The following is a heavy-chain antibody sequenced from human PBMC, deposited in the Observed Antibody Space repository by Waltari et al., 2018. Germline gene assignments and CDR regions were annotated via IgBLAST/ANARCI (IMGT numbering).Heavy chain of an antibody. CDR2: IYTSGRT. J-gene: IGHJ3*02. D-gene: IGHD4-17*01. V-gene: IGHV4-61*02. CDR3: AGQGDYYAFDI. CDR1: GGSISSGTYY. Sequence: QVQLQESGPGLVKPSQTLSLTCTVSGGSISSGTYYWTWIRQPAGKGLEWIGRIYTSGRTTYNPSLKSRLIISVDTSKNQFSLKLTSVTAADTAVYYCAGQGDYYAFDIWGQGTMLTVSS.